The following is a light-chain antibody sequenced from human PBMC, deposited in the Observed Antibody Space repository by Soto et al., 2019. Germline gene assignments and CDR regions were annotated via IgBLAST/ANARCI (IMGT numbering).Light chain of an antibody. Sequence: QSALAQPPSASGSPGQSVTISCAGTSNDVGGYNFVSWYQQHPGKAPKLMIFEVSKRPSGVPDRFSGSKSGNTASLTVSGLQAEDEADYYCSSYAGNNIVYVFGTGTKVTVL. J-gene: IGLJ1*01. V-gene: IGLV2-8*01. CDR2: EVS. CDR3: SSYAGNNIVYV. CDR1: SNDVGGYNF.